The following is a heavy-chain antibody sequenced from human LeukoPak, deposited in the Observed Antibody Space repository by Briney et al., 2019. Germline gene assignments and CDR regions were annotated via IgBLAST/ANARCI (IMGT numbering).Heavy chain of an antibody. J-gene: IGHJ4*02. CDR2: IYYSGST. V-gene: IGHV4-59*08. Sequence: KPSETLSLTCTVSGGSISSYYWSWIRQPPGKGLEWIGYIYYSGSTNYNPSLKSRVTISVDTSKNQFSLKLSSVTAAGTAVYYCARRAPYSYEWSTLDYWGQGTLVTVSS. D-gene: IGHD5-18*01. CDR1: GGSISSYY. CDR3: ARRAPYSYEWSTLDY.